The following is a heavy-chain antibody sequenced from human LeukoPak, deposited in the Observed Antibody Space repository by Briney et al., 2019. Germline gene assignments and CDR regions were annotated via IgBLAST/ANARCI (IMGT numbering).Heavy chain of an antibody. CDR2: ISSGGST. J-gene: IGHJ4*02. CDR3: AGGGYCSSTSCYVHFDY. Sequence: GGSLRLSCAASGFTFNTYAMTWVRQVPGKGLEWVSTISSGGSTYYADSVKGWFTISRDNSKDTLYLQMNSLRVEDTAAYYCAGGGYCSSTSCYVHFDYWGQGILVTVSS. CDR1: GFTFNTYA. D-gene: IGHD2-2*01. V-gene: IGHV3-23*01.